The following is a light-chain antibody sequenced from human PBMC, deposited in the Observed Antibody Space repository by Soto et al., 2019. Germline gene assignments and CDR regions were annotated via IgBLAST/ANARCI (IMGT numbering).Light chain of an antibody. CDR3: LQHKSYPRT. Sequence: DIQMTQSPSSLSASVGDRVNITCRASQDIRNDLGWYQQKLGKAPKRLIYAASSLQSGVPSRFRGSGSGTEFTLTISSLQPEDFATYFCLQHKSYPRTFGQGTKVEIK. J-gene: IGKJ1*01. CDR2: AAS. V-gene: IGKV1-17*01. CDR1: QDIRND.